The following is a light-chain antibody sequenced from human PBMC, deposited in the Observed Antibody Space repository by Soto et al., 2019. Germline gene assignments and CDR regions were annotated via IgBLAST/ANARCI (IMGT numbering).Light chain of an antibody. Sequence: EIVMTQSPATLSVSPGERATLSCRASQSVSSNLAWYQRKPGQAPRLLIYGASTKATGIPARFSGSGSGTEFTLTISSLQSEAFAVYYCQQYNNWITFGRGTRLEIK. CDR2: GAS. J-gene: IGKJ5*01. V-gene: IGKV3-15*01. CDR3: QQYNNWIT. CDR1: QSVSSN.